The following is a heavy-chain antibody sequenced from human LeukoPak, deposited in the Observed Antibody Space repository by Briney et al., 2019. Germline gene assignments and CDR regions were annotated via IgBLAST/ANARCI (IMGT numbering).Heavy chain of an antibody. CDR3: ARRDRTLVFDY. V-gene: IGHV4-39*01. J-gene: IGHJ4*02. Sequence: SETLSLTCAVSGGSISSSSYYWGWIRQPPGRGLEWIGTIFYTGSTYYNPSLKSRVTISVDTSKSQFSLKLGSVTAADTAVYYCARRDRTLVFDYWGQGTLVTVSS. CDR1: GGSISSSSYY. D-gene: IGHD6-6*01. CDR2: IFYTGST.